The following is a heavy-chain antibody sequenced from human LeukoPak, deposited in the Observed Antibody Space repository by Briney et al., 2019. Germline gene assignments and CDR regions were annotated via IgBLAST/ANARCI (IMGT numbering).Heavy chain of an antibody. CDR1: GFTFSTYW. D-gene: IGHD2-8*02. CDR2: IKEDGSER. V-gene: IGHV3-7*01. Sequence: PGTSLRLSCAASGFTFSTYWMSWVRQAPGKGLEWVANIKEDGSERYYVDSVKGRFTISRDNARNSLYLQMNSLRAEDTAVYYCARDYWASDYWGQGTLVIVSS. J-gene: IGHJ4*02. CDR3: ARDYWASDY.